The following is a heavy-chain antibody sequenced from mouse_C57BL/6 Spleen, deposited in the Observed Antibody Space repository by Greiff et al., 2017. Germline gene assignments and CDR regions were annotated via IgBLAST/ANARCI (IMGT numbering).Heavy chain of an antibody. Sequence: EVKLVESGGGLAQPGGSLSLSCAASGFTFTDYYMSWVRQPPGKALEWLGFIRNKANGYSTAYSASVKGLFTISRDNSQRILYLQMNALRAEDSATYYCARYMGSAWFAYWGQGTLVTVSA. CDR3: ARYMGSAWFAY. J-gene: IGHJ3*01. CDR2: IRNKANGYST. D-gene: IGHD4-1*01. CDR1: GFTFTDYY. V-gene: IGHV7-3*01.